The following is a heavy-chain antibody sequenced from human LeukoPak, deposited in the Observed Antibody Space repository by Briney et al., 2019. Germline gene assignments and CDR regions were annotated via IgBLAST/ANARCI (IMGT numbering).Heavy chain of an antibody. Sequence: SVKVSCKASGGTFSSYAISWVRQAPGQGLEWMGGIIPIFGTANYAQKFQGRVTMTRDTSTSTVYMELSSLRSEDTAVYYCARVHMIADHVALAYWGQGTLVTVSS. CDR2: IIPIFGTA. D-gene: IGHD3-22*01. CDR3: ARVHMIADHVALAY. V-gene: IGHV1-69*05. CDR1: GGTFSSYA. J-gene: IGHJ4*02.